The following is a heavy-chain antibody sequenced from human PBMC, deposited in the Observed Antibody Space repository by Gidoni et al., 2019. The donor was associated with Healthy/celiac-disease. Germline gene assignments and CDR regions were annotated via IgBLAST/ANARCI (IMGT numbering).Heavy chain of an antibody. CDR2: TYYRSKWYN. D-gene: IGHD3-10*01. CDR3: AREQLLWCGESIWGAFDI. CDR1: GDSGSSSSAA. J-gene: IGHJ3*02. Sequence: QVQLQQSGPGLVKHSLTVALTCTISGDSGSSSSAAWNWIRQSPSRGLEWLVRTYYRSKWYNDYAVSVKSRITINPDTSKNQFSLQRNSVTPEDTAVYYCAREQLLWCGESIWGAFDIWGQGTMVTVSS. V-gene: IGHV6-1*01.